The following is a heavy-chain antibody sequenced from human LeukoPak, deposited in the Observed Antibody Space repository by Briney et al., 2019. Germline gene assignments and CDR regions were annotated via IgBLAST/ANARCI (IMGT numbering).Heavy chain of an antibody. V-gene: IGHV4-39*01. D-gene: IGHD6-6*01. Sequence: SETLSPTCTVSGGSISSSSYYWGWIRQPPGKGLEWIGSIYYSGSTYYNPSLKSRVTISVDTSKNQFSLKLSSVTAADTAVYYCARLSSIAPDFDYWGQGTLVTVSS. CDR3: ARLSSIAPDFDY. CDR1: GGSISSSSYY. CDR2: IYYSGST. J-gene: IGHJ4*02.